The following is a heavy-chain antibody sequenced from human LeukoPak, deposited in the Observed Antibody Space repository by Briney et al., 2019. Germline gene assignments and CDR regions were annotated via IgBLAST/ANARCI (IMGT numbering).Heavy chain of an antibody. CDR3: ARQTGSGLFILP. Sequence: SETLSLTCTVSGGSISGYYWTWIRQPPGKGLEWIGSIYYSGNTYYNASLKSQVSISIDTSKNQFSLRLTSVTAADTAVYYCARQTGSGLFILPGGQGTLVTVSS. CDR2: IYYSGNT. J-gene: IGHJ4*02. V-gene: IGHV4-39*01. D-gene: IGHD3/OR15-3a*01. CDR1: GGSISGYY.